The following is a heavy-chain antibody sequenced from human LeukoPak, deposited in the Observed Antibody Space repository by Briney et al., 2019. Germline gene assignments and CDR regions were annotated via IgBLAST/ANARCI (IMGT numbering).Heavy chain of an antibody. Sequence: GGSLRLSCAASGFTFSDHYMDWVRQAPGKGLEWVGRIRDQVNSHTTEYAASVRGRFTISRDDSKNSLYLQMNNLKTEDTAVYYCLSVGVTPHHVSDYWGQGTLVTVSS. D-gene: IGHD1-14*01. CDR3: LSVGVTPHHVSDY. CDR2: IRDQVNSHTT. V-gene: IGHV3-72*01. CDR1: GFTFSDHY. J-gene: IGHJ4*02.